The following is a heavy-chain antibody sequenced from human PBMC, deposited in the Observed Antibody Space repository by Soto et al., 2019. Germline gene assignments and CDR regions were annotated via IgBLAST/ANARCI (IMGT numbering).Heavy chain of an antibody. Sequence: SETLSLTCTVTGGSINTYYWSWIRQSAGKGLEWIGRVYTTGSTNYNPSLKSRVTISVDTSRNQFSLSLRSVTAADTAVYYCARDFYFIFDDFADMRWSFDPWGQGTLVTVSS. D-gene: IGHD3-3*02. CDR3: ARDFYFIFDDFADMRWSFDP. V-gene: IGHV4-4*07. CDR1: GGSINTYY. J-gene: IGHJ5*02. CDR2: VYTTGST.